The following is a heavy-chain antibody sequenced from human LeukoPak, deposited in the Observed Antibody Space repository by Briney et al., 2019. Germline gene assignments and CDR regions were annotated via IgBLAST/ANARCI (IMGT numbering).Heavy chain of an antibody. CDR3: ATTGRDGYKQLIIPHRSFDY. CDR2: INHSGST. Sequence: PSETLSLTCAVYGGSFSGYYWSWIRQPPGKGQEWIGEINHSGSTNYNPSLKSRVTISVDTSKNQFSLKLGSVTAADTAVYYCATTGRDGYKQLIIPHRSFDYWGQGTLVTVSS. CDR1: GGSFSGYY. J-gene: IGHJ4*02. V-gene: IGHV4-34*01. D-gene: IGHD5-24*01.